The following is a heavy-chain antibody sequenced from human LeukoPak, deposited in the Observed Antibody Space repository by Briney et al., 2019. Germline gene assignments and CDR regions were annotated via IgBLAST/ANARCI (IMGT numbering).Heavy chain of an antibody. CDR1: GFTFSGST. V-gene: IGHV3-73*01. CDR2: IRSKANNYAT. Sequence: GGSLRLSCAASGFTFSGSTMHWVRQASGKGLEWVGRIRSKANNYATAYATSVKGRFTLSRDDSKNTAYLQMNSLKTEDTAVYYCIRGAASGFYYGFDVWGQGATVTVSS. CDR3: IRGAASGFYYGFDV. J-gene: IGHJ6*02. D-gene: IGHD1-26*01.